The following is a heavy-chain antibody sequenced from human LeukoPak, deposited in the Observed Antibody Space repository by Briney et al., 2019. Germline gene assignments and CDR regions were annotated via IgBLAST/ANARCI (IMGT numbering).Heavy chain of an antibody. Sequence: GGSLRLSCAASGFTFSSYAMHWVRQAPGKGLEWVAVISYDGSYKYYADSVKGRFTISRDNSKNTLYLQMNSLRAENTAVYYCARGWWELHSYAFDLWGQGTMVTVSS. CDR2: ISYDGSYK. CDR3: ARGWWELHSYAFDL. V-gene: IGHV3-30*04. J-gene: IGHJ3*01. CDR1: GFTFSSYA. D-gene: IGHD1-26*01.